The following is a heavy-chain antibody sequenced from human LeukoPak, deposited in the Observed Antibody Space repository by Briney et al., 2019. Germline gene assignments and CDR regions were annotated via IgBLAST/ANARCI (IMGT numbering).Heavy chain of an antibody. CDR2: IYNSGST. CDR1: GGSISNYY. J-gene: IGHJ4*02. CDR3: ARGDYGDPTDS. V-gene: IGHV4-59*01. Sequence: SETLSLTCTISGGSISNYYWTWIRQPPGKGLEWIGHIYNSGSTRSNPSLKSRVTMSLDTSKNQFSLNLSSLTAADTAVYYCARGDYGDPTDSWGQGTLVTVSS. D-gene: IGHD4-17*01.